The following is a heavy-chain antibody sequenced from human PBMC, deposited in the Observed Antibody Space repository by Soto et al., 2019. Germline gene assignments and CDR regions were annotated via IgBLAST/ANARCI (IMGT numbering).Heavy chain of an antibody. CDR3: ARVYYSNLPYYFYYMDV. CDR1: GFTFSSYS. D-gene: IGHD4-4*01. V-gene: IGHV3-21*01. J-gene: IGHJ6*02. Sequence: GGSLRLSCAASGFTFSSYSMNCVRQAPGKGLEWVSSSSSSSTYIYYADSVKGRFTISRDNAKNSLYLQMNSLRAEDTAVYFCARVYYSNLPYYFYYMDVWGQGTTVTVSS. CDR2: SSSSSTYI.